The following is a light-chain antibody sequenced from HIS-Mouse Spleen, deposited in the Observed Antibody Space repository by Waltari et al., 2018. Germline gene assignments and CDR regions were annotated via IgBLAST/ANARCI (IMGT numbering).Light chain of an antibody. Sequence: EIVLTQSPATLSLSPGESATLSCRASQSVSSSLAWYQQKPGQAPTLLIYDASNRATGIPARFSGSGSGTDFTLTISSLEPEDFAVYYCQQRSNWPLTFGGGTKVEIK. CDR3: QQRSNWPLT. CDR2: DAS. CDR1: QSVSSS. J-gene: IGKJ4*01. V-gene: IGKV3-11*01.